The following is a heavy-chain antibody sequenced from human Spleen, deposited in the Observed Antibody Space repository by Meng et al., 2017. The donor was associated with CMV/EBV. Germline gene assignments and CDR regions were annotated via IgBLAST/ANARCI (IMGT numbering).Heavy chain of an antibody. CDR2: ISWDGVNT. CDR3: ARTYGDYYYYGMDV. J-gene: IGHJ6*02. D-gene: IGHD4-17*01. V-gene: IGHV3-43*01. CDR1: GFTFDDYA. Sequence: GESLKISCAASGFTFDDYAMHWVRQGPGKGLEWVSLISWDGVNTNYADSVRGRFTISRDNNKNSLYLQMNSLTTEDTALYYCARTYGDYYYYGMDVWGQGTTVTVSS.